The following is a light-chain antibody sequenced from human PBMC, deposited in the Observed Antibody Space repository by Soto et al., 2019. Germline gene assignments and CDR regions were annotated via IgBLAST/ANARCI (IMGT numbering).Light chain of an antibody. CDR3: QHYNNYLAWT. CDR1: QSVDNK. CDR2: DAS. Sequence: EIVMTQSPATLSVSPGERATLFCRASQSVDNKLAWYQQKPGQAPRLLIFDASIRAAGIPARFSGSGSGTEFTLTITRLQSADFAVYYCQHYNNYLAWTFGQGTKVEIK. V-gene: IGKV3-15*01. J-gene: IGKJ1*01.